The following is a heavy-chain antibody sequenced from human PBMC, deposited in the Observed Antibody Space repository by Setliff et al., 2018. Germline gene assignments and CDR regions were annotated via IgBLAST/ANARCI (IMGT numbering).Heavy chain of an antibody. D-gene: IGHD1-26*01. V-gene: IGHV1-18*01. Sequence: GASVKVSCKASGYTFTSYGISWVRQAPGQGLEWMGWISAYNGNTNYAQKFQGRVTITRNTSISTAYMELSSLRSEDAAVYYCARTSIVGAAYYWYFDLWGRGTLVTVSS. CDR1: GYTFTSYG. CDR2: ISAYNGNT. CDR3: ARTSIVGAAYYWYFDL. J-gene: IGHJ2*01.